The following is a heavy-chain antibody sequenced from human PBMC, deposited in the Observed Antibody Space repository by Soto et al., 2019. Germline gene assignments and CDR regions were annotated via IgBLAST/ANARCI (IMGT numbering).Heavy chain of an antibody. V-gene: IGHV4-59*08. CDR2: IYYSAST. CDR3: ARFNWYFDL. J-gene: IGHJ2*01. CDR1: GGSISSYY. Sequence: QVQLQESGPGLVKPSETLSLTCTVSGGSISSYYWSWIRQPPGKGLEWIGYIYYSASTSCNPSHTRRVTISVDAPKNRFSLELSSVTAADTAVYYCARFNWYFDLWGRGTLVTVSS.